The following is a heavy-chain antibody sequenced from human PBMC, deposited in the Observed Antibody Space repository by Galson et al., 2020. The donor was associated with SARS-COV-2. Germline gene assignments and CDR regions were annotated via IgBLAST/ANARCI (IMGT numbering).Heavy chain of an antibody. CDR3: ARLRKYSSGWFEGDTFDI. CDR1: GYTFTSHG. J-gene: IGHJ3*02. V-gene: IGHV1-18*04. CDR2: ISTYNGNT. Sequence: ASVKVSCKASGYTFTSHGVSWVRQAPGQGLEWIGWISTYNGNTKYAQKLQGRVTMTTDTSASTAYVELRSLRSDDTAVYYCARLRKYSSGWFEGDTFDIWGQGTMVTVSS. D-gene: IGHD6-19*01.